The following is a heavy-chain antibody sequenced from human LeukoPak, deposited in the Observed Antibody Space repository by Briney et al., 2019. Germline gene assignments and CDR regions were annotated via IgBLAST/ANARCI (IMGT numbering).Heavy chain of an antibody. Sequence: ETGGSLRLSCAASGFTFSSYAMHWVRQAPGKGLEWVAVISYDGSNKYYADSVKGRFTISRDNSKNTLYLQMNSLRAEDTAVYYCARGNRGMDVWGQGTTVTVSS. CDR1: GFTFSSYA. V-gene: IGHV3-30*07. D-gene: IGHD1-14*01. J-gene: IGHJ6*02. CDR3: ARGNRGMDV. CDR2: ISYDGSNK.